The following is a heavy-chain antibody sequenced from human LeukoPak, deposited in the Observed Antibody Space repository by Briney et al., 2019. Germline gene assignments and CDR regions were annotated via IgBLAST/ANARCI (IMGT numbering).Heavy chain of an antibody. V-gene: IGHV3-66*02. J-gene: IGHJ4*02. CDR2: LYSGGST. CDR3: ARGQSHIAADY. D-gene: IGHD6-13*01. Sequence: PRGSLRLSCTASGFTSGDYAMSWFRQAPGKGLQGVSILYSGGSTYYADSVKGRFTISRDNSKNTLYLQMNSLRAEDTAVYYCARGQSHIAADYWGQGTLVTVSS. CDR1: GFTSGDYA.